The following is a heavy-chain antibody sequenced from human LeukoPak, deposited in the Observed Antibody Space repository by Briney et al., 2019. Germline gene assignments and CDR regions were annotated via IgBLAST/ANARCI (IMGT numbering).Heavy chain of an antibody. CDR1: GFTLSSYA. J-gene: IGHJ4*02. CDR3: ASSSIIGDTKYFHR. Sequence: GGSLRLSCSASGFTLSSYAMIWVRQAPGKGLVGVAGISRSGGSPNYADSVKGRFTISRDNSKHKLYLQTNTLRAKDKAVYYCASSSIIGDTKYFHRWGQGTLVTVSS. V-gene: IGHV3-23*01. CDR2: ISRSGGSP. D-gene: IGHD3-3*01.